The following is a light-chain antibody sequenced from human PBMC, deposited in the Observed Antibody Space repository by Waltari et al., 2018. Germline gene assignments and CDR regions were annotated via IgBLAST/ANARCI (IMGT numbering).Light chain of an antibody. J-gene: IGKJ3*01. V-gene: IGKV3-11*01. CDR2: DAS. Sequence: FVLTQSLATLSLSPRERATPSFWPSQSVSSYVAWYQKKPGQAPRLLIDDASNRATGIPARFSGSGAGTDFTIIISSLEHEDFAVYYCQQRSNWPRGTFGHGTKVDIK. CDR1: QSVSSY. CDR3: QQRSNWPRGT.